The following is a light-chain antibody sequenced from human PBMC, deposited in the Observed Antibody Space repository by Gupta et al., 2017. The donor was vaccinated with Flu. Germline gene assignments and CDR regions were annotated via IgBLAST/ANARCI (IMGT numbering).Light chain of an antibody. CDR2: EAS. CDR1: QDIKKF. J-gene: IGKJ1*01. V-gene: IGKV1-33*01. CDR3: QHYDF. Sequence: DIQMTQSPISLSASVQDRVTITCQASQDIKKFINWDQQKPGKAPKLLIYEASNLETGVQSRFSGSGSGTYFTRTSSSMQTDDFATYDGQHYDFFGQGTKVDIK.